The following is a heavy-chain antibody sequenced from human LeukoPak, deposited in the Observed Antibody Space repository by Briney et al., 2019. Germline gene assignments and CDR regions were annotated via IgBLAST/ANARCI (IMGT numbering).Heavy chain of an antibody. CDR2: MNPNSGST. CDR3: AGGRSTGYPYYFEY. Sequence: ASVKVSCKASGYTFTSYDINWVRQATGQGLEWMRWMNPNSGSTGYAQKFQGRVTITRNTSISTAYMELSGLRSEDTAVYYCAGGRSTGYPYYFEYWGQGTLVTVSS. V-gene: IGHV1-8*03. CDR1: GYTFTSYD. D-gene: IGHD5-12*01. J-gene: IGHJ4*02.